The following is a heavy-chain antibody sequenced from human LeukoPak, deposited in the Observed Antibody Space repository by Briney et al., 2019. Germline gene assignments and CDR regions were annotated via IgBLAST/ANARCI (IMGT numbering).Heavy chain of an antibody. CDR3: SVYNWNDNWFDP. D-gene: IGHD1-1*01. Sequence: ASVKVSCKASAYALTRYGINWVRLAPGQGLEWMGWISAYNDNTNNMQKFKGRITLTADTSTNTAYLELRSLRSDDTAVYYCSVYNWNDNWFDPWVQGTLVTVSS. V-gene: IGHV1-18*01. CDR2: ISAYNDNT. J-gene: IGHJ5*02. CDR1: AYALTRYG.